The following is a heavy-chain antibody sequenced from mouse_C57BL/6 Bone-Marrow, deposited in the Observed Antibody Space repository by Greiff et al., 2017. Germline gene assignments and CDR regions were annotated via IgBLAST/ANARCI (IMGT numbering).Heavy chain of an antibody. V-gene: IGHV1-4*01. CDR2: INPSSGYT. CDR3: ARPPYFYWYFDV. Sequence: QVQLQQSGAELARPGASVKMSCKASGYTFTSYTMHWVKQRPGQGLEWIGYINPSSGYTKYNQKFKDKATLTADKSSSTAYMQLSSLTSEDSAVYYCARPPYFYWYFDVWGTGTTVTVAS. CDR1: GYTFTSYT. J-gene: IGHJ1*03. D-gene: IGHD1-1*01.